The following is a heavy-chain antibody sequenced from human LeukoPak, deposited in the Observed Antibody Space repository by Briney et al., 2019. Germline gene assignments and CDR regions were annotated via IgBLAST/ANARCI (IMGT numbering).Heavy chain of an antibody. J-gene: IGHJ5*02. D-gene: IGHD3-3*01. Sequence: PSETLSLTCTVSGGSISSGDYYWSWIRQPPGKGLEWIGYIYYSGSTYYNPSLESRVTISVDTSKNQFSLKLSSVTAADTAVYYCARGRFDFGDFWSGLNWFDPWGQGTLVTVSS. CDR1: GGSISSGDYY. CDR2: IYYSGST. V-gene: IGHV4-30-4*01. CDR3: ARGRFDFGDFWSGLNWFDP.